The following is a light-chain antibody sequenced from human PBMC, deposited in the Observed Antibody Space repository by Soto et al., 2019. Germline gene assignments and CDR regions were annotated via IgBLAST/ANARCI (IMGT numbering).Light chain of an antibody. V-gene: IGKV3-15*01. CDR2: GAS. CDR3: QQYNNWPPRT. Sequence: EIVMTQSPATLSVSPGERATLSCRASQSINSTLAWYQQKAGQAPRLLIYGASTRATGIPARFSGSGSGTECTLTISSLQSEDFAVYYCQQYNNWPPRTFGQGTKLEIK. J-gene: IGKJ2*01. CDR1: QSINST.